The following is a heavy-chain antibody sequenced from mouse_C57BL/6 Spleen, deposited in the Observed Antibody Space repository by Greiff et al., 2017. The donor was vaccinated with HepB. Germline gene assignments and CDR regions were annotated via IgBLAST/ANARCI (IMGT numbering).Heavy chain of an antibody. Sequence: EVQRVESGGGLVQPKGSLKLSCAASGFTFNTYAMHWVRQAPGKGLEWVARIRSKSSNYATYYADSVKDRFTISRDDSQSMLYLQMNNLKTEDTAMYYCVRGEGLYYGSPMDYWGQGTSVTVSS. V-gene: IGHV10-3*01. J-gene: IGHJ4*01. D-gene: IGHD2-1*01. CDR1: GFTFNTYA. CDR2: IRSKSSNYAT. CDR3: VRGEGLYYGSPMDY.